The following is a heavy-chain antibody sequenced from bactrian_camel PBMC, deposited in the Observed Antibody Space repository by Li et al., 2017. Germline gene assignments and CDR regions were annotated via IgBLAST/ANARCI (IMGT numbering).Heavy chain of an antibody. Sequence: HVQLVESGGGSVQAGESLRLSCAASGSIGGSTSMGWFRQAPGKEREAVAVIDSDDDATYADFVKGRFTVSKDAAKYTLYLQMNSLKPGDTAMYYCAANFGPYCSGPYLARRANFLGQGTQVTVS. D-gene: IGHD2*01. V-gene: IGHV3S53*01. J-gene: IGHJ4*01. CDR2: IDSDDDA. CDR1: GSIGGSTS.